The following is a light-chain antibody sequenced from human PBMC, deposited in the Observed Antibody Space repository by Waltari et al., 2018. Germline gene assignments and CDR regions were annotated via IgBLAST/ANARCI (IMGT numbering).Light chain of an antibody. V-gene: IGLV1-44*01. CDR3: AAWDDSLNGHWV. J-gene: IGLJ3*02. CDR1: TSNLGSNL. Sequence: QSVLTQPPSASGTPGQRVTISCSGSTSNLGSNLVNWYQQIPGKAPKLLIYRSDQRPSGVPDRFSGSKSGTSASLAISGLQSEDEADYYCAAWDDSLNGHWVFGGGTKVTVL. CDR2: RSD.